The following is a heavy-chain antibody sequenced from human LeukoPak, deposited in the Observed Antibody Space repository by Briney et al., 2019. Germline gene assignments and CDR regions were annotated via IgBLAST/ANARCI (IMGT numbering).Heavy chain of an antibody. V-gene: IGHV3-23*01. D-gene: IGHD6-25*01. CDR1: GFTLSSYA. CDR3: AKDRGTSLCDAFDI. Sequence: GGSLRLSCAASGFTLSSYAMSWVRQGPGEGLEWVSAISVSGNTYHADSVKGRFTISRDSSKNTLYLQMNSLRAGDAAVYYCAKDRGTSLCDAFDIWGQGTMVTVSS. J-gene: IGHJ3*02. CDR2: ISVSGNT.